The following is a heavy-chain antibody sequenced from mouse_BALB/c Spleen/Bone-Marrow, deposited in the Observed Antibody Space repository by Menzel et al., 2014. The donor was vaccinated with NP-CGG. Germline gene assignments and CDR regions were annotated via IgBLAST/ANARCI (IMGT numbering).Heavy chain of an antibody. D-gene: IGHD2-4*01. CDR2: IRNKANGYTR. CDR3: ARDTVITTHWYFDL. Sequence: EVKLVESGGGLGQPGGSLRLSCAPSGCTFTDYYMSWVRQPPGKALEWLGFIRNKANGYTREYSASVKGRFTISRDNSQSILYLQMNTLRAEDSATYYCARDTVITTHWYFDLWGAGTTVTVSS. CDR1: GCTFTDYY. V-gene: IGHV7-3*02. J-gene: IGHJ1*01.